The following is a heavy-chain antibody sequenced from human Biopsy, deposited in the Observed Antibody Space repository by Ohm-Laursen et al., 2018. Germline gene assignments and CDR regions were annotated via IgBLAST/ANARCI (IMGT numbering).Heavy chain of an antibody. D-gene: IGHD3-10*01. CDR1: GVTFSRYG. CDR2: ISEDGTNK. CDR3: AKDRGVARTYYYYPYGMDV. V-gene: IGHV3-30*18. Sequence: SLRLSCAASGVTFSRYGMHWVRQAPGKGLEWVASISEDGTNKYYEDSVKGRFTVSRDNSKNTLYPQMNSLRAEDTAVFYCAKDRGVARTYYYYPYGMDVWGQGTTVTVSS. J-gene: IGHJ6*02.